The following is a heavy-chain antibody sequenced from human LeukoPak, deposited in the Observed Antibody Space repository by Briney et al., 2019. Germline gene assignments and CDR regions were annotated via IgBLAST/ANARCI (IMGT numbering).Heavy chain of an antibody. CDR1: GGPFSGYY. J-gene: IGHJ6*02. D-gene: IGHD3-10*01. Sequence: SETLSLTCAVCGGPFSGYYWSWIRQPPGKGLEWIGYVYYSGSTNYNPSLKSRVTISVDTSKNQFSLKLSSVTAADTAVYYCARFGLGLWLGELLGRVAGDYYYGMDVWGQGTTVTVSS. CDR2: VYYSGST. V-gene: IGHV4-59*01. CDR3: ARFGLGLWLGELLGRVAGDYYYGMDV.